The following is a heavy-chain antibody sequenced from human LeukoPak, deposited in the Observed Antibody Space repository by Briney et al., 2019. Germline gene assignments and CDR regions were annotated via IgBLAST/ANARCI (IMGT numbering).Heavy chain of an antibody. CDR3: ARLGRWDPHRDAFDI. Sequence: GESLKISCKASGYSFTTYWIGWVRQMPGKGLEWMGIIHLGDSDTRYSPSFQGQVTISADKSITTAYLQWSSLKASDTAMYYCARLGRWDPHRDAFDIWGQGTMVTVSS. CDR2: IHLGDSDT. J-gene: IGHJ3*02. V-gene: IGHV5-51*01. D-gene: IGHD1-26*01. CDR1: GYSFTTYW.